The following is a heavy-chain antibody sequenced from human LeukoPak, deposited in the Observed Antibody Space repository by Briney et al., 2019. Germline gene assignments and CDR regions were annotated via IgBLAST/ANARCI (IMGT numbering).Heavy chain of an antibody. D-gene: IGHD3-16*02. CDR2: ISYDGSNK. V-gene: IGHV3-30*03. CDR3: ACYVWGSYRYTGGDY. J-gene: IGHJ4*02. Sequence: QPGRSLRLSCAASGFTFSSYGMHWVRQAPGKGLEWVAVISYDGSNKYYADSVKGRFTISRDDAENSLNLQMSSLRAEDTAVYYCACYVWGSYRYTGGDYWGQGTLVTVSS. CDR1: GFTFSSYG.